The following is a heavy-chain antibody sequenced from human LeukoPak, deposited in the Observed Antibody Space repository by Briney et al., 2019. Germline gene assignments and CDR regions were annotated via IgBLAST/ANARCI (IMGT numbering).Heavy chain of an antibody. CDR3: ASLYCTNGVCPDY. CDR2: IYYSGST. Sequence: SETLSLTCTVSGGSISSYYWSWIRQPPGKGLEWIGYIYYSGSTNYNPSLKSRVTISVDTSKNQSSLKLSSVTAADTAVYYCASLYCTNGVCPDYWGQGTLVTVSS. V-gene: IGHV4-59*01. J-gene: IGHJ4*02. D-gene: IGHD2-8*01. CDR1: GGSISSYY.